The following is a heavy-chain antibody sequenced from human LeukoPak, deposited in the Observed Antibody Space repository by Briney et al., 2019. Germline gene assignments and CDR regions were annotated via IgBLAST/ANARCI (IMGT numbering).Heavy chain of an antibody. V-gene: IGHV3-9*02. D-gene: IGHD6-13*01. J-gene: IGHJ1*01. CDR2: ISWNSGSI. CDR1: GFTSDDYA. CDR3: AKDIVAAAGTGGYFQH. Sequence: GGSLRLSCAASGFTSDDYAMHWVRQAPGKGLEWVSGISWNSGSIGYADSVKGRFTISRDNAKNSRYLQMNSLRAEDTALYYCAKDIVAAAGTGGYFQHWGQGTLVTVSS.